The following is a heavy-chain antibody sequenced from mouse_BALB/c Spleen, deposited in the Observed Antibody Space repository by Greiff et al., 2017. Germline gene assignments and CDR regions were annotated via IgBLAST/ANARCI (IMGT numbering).Heavy chain of an antibody. V-gene: IGHV5-17*02. CDR1: GFTFSSFG. CDR2: ISSGSSTI. Sequence: EVMLVESGGGLVQPGGSRKLSCAASGFTFSSFGMHWVRQAPEKGLEWVAYISSGSSTIYYADTVKGRFTISRDNPKNTLFLQMTSLRSEDTAMYYCARSEDGYLYYAMDYWGQGTSVTVSS. J-gene: IGHJ4*01. CDR3: ARSEDGYLYYAMDY. D-gene: IGHD2-3*01.